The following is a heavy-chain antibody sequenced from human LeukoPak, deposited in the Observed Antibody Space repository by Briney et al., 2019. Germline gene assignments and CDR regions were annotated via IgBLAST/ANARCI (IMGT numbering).Heavy chain of an antibody. V-gene: IGHV3-21*01. Sequence: GGSLRLSCAASGFTFSSYSMNWVRQAPGKGLEWVSSISSSSYIYYADSVKGRFTISRDNAKNSLYLQMNSLRAEVTAVYYCARGPGYSGYVRWGQGTLVTVSS. CDR2: ISSSSYI. D-gene: IGHD5-12*01. CDR3: ARGPGYSGYVR. J-gene: IGHJ4*02. CDR1: GFTFSSYS.